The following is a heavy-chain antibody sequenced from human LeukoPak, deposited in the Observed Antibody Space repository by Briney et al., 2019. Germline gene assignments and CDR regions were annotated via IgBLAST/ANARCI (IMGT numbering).Heavy chain of an antibody. Sequence: GGSLRLSCAGSGFTFSSCEMNWVRQAPGKGLEWVSKISSSGSAIYYADSVKGRFTISRDNAKSTLYLQMNSLRAEDTAVYYCARGGSLGYWGQGTLVTVST. CDR2: ISSSGSAI. CDR3: ARGGSLGY. D-gene: IGHD6-19*01. J-gene: IGHJ4*02. CDR1: GFTFSSCE. V-gene: IGHV3-48*03.